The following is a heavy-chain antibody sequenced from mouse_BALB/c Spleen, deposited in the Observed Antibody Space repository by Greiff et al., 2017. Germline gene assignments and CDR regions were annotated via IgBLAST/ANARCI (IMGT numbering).Heavy chain of an antibody. CDR2: IYPGGGYT. V-gene: IGHV1-63*02. J-gene: IGHJ4*01. Sequence: QVQLKESGAELVRPGTSVKISCKASGYTFTNYWLGWVKQRPGHGLEWIGDIYPGGGYTNYNEKFKGKATLTADTSSSTAYMQLSSLTSEDSAVYFCARGNGNYVSGAMDYWGQGTSVTVSS. CDR1: GYTFTNYW. CDR3: ARGNGNYVSGAMDY. D-gene: IGHD2-1*01.